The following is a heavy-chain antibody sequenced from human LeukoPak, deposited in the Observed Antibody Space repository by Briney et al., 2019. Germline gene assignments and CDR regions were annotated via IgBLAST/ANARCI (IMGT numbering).Heavy chain of an antibody. J-gene: IGHJ4*02. D-gene: IGHD3-10*01. CDR1: GGSISSSSYY. CDR3: ARHSITMVRGVIITPGDLFDY. CDR2: IYYSGST. V-gene: IGHV4-39*01. Sequence: SETLSLTCTVSGGSISSSSYYWGWIRQPPRKGLEWIGSIYYSGSTYYNPSLKSRVTISVDTSKNQFSLKLSSVTAADTAVYYCARHSITMVRGVIITPGDLFDYWGQGTLVTVSS.